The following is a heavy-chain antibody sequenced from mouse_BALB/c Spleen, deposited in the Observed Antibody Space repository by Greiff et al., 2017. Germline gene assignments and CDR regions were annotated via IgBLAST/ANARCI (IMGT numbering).Heavy chain of an antibody. D-gene: IGHD2-14*01. V-gene: IGHV5-12-2*01. J-gene: IGHJ3*01. CDR1: GFAFSSYT. CDR3: ARRGNRYDVAWFAY. Sequence: DVKLVESGGGLVKPGGSLKLSCAASGFAFSSYTMSWVRQTPEKRLEWVAYISNGGGSTYYPDTVKGRFTISRDNAKNTLYLQMSSLKSEDTAMYYCARRGNRYDVAWFAYWGQGTLVTVSA. CDR2: ISNGGGST.